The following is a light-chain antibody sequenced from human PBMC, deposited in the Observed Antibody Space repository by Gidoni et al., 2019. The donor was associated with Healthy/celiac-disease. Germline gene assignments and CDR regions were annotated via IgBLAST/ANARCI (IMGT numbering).Light chain of an antibody. CDR3: QQSYSTPPVT. Sequence: DIQMTPSPSSLSASVGDRVTITCRASQSISSYLNWYQQKPGKAPKLLIYAASSLQSGVPSRFSGSGSVTDFTLTISSLQPEDFATYYCQQSYSTPPVTFGQGTKVEIK. CDR2: AAS. J-gene: IGKJ1*01. CDR1: QSISSY. V-gene: IGKV1-39*01.